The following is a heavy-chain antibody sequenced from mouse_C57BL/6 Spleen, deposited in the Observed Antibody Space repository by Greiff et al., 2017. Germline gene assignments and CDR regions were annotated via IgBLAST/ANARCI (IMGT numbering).Heavy chain of an antibody. J-gene: IGHJ2*01. CDR3: ARHDYFDY. V-gene: IGHV3-6*01. CDR2: ISYDGSN. D-gene: IGHD2-3*01. Sequence: EVQLQQSGPGLVKPSQSLSLTCSVTGYSITSGYYWNWIRQFPGNKLEWMGYISYDGSNNYNPSLKNRISITRDTSKNQFFLKLNSVTTEDTATYYCARHDYFDYWGHGTTLTVSS. CDR1: GYSITSGYY.